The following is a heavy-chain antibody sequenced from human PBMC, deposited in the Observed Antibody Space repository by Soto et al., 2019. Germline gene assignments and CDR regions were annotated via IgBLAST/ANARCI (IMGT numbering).Heavy chain of an antibody. J-gene: IGHJ4*02. D-gene: IGHD4-17*01. Sequence: GGSLRLSCAASGFTFSSYGMHWVRQAPGKGLEWVAVISHDGSNKYGADSVKGRFTISRDNSKNTLYLQMNSLRPEDSAVYYCAKPLTTVTNYYFDQWGQGTLVTVSS. CDR2: ISHDGSNK. V-gene: IGHV3-30*18. CDR1: GFTFSSYG. CDR3: AKPLTTVTNYYFDQ.